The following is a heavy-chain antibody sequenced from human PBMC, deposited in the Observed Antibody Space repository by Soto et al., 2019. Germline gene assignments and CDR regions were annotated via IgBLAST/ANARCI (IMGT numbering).Heavy chain of an antibody. D-gene: IGHD3-3*01. CDR3: AGGDDFWSGNWFDP. CDR1: GGSFSGYY. V-gene: IGHV4-34*01. Sequence: PSETLSLTCAVYGGSFSGYYWSWIRHPPGKELEWIGEINHRGSTNYNPPLKSRVTISVDASKNQFSLKLSSVTAADTAVYYCAGGDDFWSGNWFDPWGQGTLVTVSS. CDR2: INHRGST. J-gene: IGHJ5*02.